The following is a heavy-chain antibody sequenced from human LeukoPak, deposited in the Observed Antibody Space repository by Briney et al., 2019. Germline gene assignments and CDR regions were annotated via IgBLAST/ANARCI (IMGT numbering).Heavy chain of an antibody. CDR2: INPNSGGT. D-gene: IGHD1-26*01. V-gene: IGHV1-2*06. Sequence: ASVKVSCKASGYTFTGYYMHWVRQAPGQGLEWMGRINPNSGGTNYAQKFQGRVTMTRDTSISTAYTELSRLRSDDTAVYYCARGLRAGGSYYYVYWGQGTLVTVSS. CDR3: ARGLRAGGSYYYVY. CDR1: GYTFTGYY. J-gene: IGHJ4*02.